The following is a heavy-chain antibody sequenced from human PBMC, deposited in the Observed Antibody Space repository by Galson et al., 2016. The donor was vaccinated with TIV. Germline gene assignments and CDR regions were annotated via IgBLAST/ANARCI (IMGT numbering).Heavy chain of an antibody. CDR1: GKFINNYA. D-gene: IGHD7-27*01. Sequence: SVKVSCKASGKFINNYAINWVRQAPGQGLEWLGGIFPIFTSPTYAQSFQGRLSLTADSSTTTAYMELRRLISDDTALYYCARVNWARAFDYWGQGTQVTVSS. CDR2: IFPIFTSP. J-gene: IGHJ4*02. CDR3: ARVNWARAFDY. V-gene: IGHV1-69*13.